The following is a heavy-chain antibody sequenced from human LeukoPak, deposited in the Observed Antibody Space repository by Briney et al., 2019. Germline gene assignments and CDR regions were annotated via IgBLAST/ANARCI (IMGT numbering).Heavy chain of an antibody. D-gene: IGHD3-10*01. CDR3: ARDVTMVRGAPNWFNP. CDR2: ILGSGST. Sequence: SETLSLTCSVAGDSISSYYWSWIRQSAGKGLEWIGRILGSGSTDYNPSLKSRVTISIDTSKNEVSLKLTSVTAADTAVYYCARDVTMVRGAPNWFNPWGQGTLVTVSS. V-gene: IGHV4-4*07. J-gene: IGHJ5*02. CDR1: GDSISSYY.